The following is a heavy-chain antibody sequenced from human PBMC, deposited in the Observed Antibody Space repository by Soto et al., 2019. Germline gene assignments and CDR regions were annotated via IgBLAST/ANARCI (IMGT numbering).Heavy chain of an antibody. D-gene: IGHD3-9*01. V-gene: IGHV3-64D*06. Sequence: GGSLRLSCSASGFTFSSYAMHWVRQAPGKGLEYVSAISSNGGSTYYADSVKGRFTISRDNSKNTLYLQMSSLRAEDTAVYHCVKEPYYDILTGYLDYWGQGTLVTVSS. J-gene: IGHJ4*02. CDR3: VKEPYYDILTGYLDY. CDR1: GFTFSSYA. CDR2: ISSNGGST.